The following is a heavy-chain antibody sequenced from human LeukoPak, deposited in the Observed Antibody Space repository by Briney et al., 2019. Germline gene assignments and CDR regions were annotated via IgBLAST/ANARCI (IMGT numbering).Heavy chain of an antibody. CDR1: GGSFSGYY. CDR3: ARGVSSSSRGIDY. J-gene: IGHJ4*02. CDR2: INHSGST. D-gene: IGHD6-6*01. V-gene: IGHV4-34*01. Sequence: SETLSLTCAVYGGSFSGYYWSWIRQPPGKGLEWIGEINHSGSTNYNPSLKSRVTISVDTSKNQFSLKLSSVTAADTAVYYCARGVSSSSRGIDYWGQGTLVTVSS.